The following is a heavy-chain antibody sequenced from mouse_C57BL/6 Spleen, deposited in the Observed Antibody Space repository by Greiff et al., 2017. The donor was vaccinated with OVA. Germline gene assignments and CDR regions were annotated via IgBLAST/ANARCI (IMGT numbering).Heavy chain of an antibody. CDR2: IHPNSGST. CDR3: ARGKRWDVWFAY. Sequence: QVQLQQPGAELVKPGASVKLSCKASGYTFTSYWMHWVKQRPGQGLEWIGMIHPNSGSTNYNEKFKSKATLTVDKSSSTAYMQLSSLTSEDASVYYCARGKRWDVWFAYWGQGTLVTVSA. V-gene: IGHV1-64*01. D-gene: IGHD4-1*01. CDR1: GYTFTSYW. J-gene: IGHJ3*01.